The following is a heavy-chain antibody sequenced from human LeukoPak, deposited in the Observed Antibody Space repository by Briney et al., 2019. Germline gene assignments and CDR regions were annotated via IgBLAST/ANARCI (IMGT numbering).Heavy chain of an antibody. J-gene: IGHJ4*02. V-gene: IGHV4-30-2*01. CDR1: GGSISSGGYS. CDR3: ARVVYGAIDY. Sequence: TLSLTCTVSGGSISSGGYSWSWIRQPPGKGLEWIGYIYHSGSTYYNPSLKSRVTISVDRSKNQFSLKLSSVTAADTAVYYCARVVYGAIDYWGQGTLVTVSS. D-gene: IGHD4-17*01. CDR2: IYHSGST.